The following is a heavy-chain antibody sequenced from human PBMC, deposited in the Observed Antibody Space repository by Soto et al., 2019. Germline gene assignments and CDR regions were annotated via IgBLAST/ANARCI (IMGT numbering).Heavy chain of an antibody. CDR3: AREKKSITIFGVVTASGYMDV. CDR1: GYTFTSYG. D-gene: IGHD3-3*01. Sequence: ASVKVSCKASGYTFTSYGISWVRQAPGQGLEWMGWICAYNGNTNYAQKLQGRVTMTTDTSTSTAYMELRSLSSDDTAVYYCAREKKSITIFGVVTASGYMDVWGKGTTVTVSS. CDR2: ICAYNGNT. J-gene: IGHJ6*03. V-gene: IGHV1-18*01.